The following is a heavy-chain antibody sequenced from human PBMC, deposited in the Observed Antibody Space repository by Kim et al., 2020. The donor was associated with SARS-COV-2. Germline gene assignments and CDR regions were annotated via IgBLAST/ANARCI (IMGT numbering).Heavy chain of an antibody. CDR2: IIPIFGTA. D-gene: IGHD2-2*01. CDR1: GGTFSSYA. V-gene: IGHV1-69*13. J-gene: IGHJ4*02. Sequence: SVKVSCKASGGTFSSYAISWVRQAPGQGLEWMGGIIPIFGTANYAQKFQGRVTITADESTSTAYMELSSLRSEDTAVYYCARAQGGTSFSGAWDYWGQGTLVTVSS. CDR3: ARAQGGTSFSGAWDY.